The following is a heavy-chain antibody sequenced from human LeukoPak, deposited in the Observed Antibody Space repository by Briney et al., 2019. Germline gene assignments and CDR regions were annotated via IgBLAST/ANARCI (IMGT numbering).Heavy chain of an antibody. J-gene: IGHJ3*02. CDR1: GGSFSGYY. D-gene: IGHD5-24*01. Sequence: SETLSLTCAVYGGSFSGYYWSWIRQPPGKGLEWIGEINHSGSTNYNPSLKSRVTISVDTSKNQFSLKLSSVTAADTAVYYCARDSPRDGYNYRGHDAFDIWGQGTMVTVSS. CDR2: INHSGST. V-gene: IGHV4-34*01. CDR3: ARDSPRDGYNYRGHDAFDI.